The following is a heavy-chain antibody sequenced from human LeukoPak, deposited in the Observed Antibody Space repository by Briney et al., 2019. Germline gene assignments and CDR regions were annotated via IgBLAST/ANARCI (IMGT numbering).Heavy chain of an antibody. CDR2: IIENGSNQ. CDR3: AKGSFIALGNQYYMDV. CDR1: GFTFSSYG. J-gene: IGHJ6*03. V-gene: IGHV3-30*12. Sequence: GGSLRLSCAASGFTFSSYGMHWVRQAPGKGLDWVAVIIENGSNQYYADSVKGRFTISRDNSKNTLYLQMNSLRAEDTAVYYCAKGSFIALGNQYYMDVWGKGTTVTISS. D-gene: IGHD4-23*01.